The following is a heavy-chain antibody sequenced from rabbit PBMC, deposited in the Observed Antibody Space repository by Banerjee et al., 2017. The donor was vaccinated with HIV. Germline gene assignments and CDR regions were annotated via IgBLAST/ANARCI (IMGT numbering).Heavy chain of an antibody. V-gene: IGHV1S40*01. D-gene: IGHD6-1*01. J-gene: IGHJ4*01. Sequence: QSLEESGGDLVKPEGSLTLTCTASGFSFSSSYWMCWVRQAPGKGLEWIACIDTGSGDTYYASWAKGRFTISKTSSTTVTLQMTSLTAADTATYFCARDPDASDIKLDLWGPGTLVTVS. CDR2: IDTGSGDT. CDR1: GFSFSSSYW. CDR3: ARDPDASDIKLDL.